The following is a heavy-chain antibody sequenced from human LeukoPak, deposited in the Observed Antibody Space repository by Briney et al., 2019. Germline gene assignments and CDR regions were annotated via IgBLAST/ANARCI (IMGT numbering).Heavy chain of an antibody. CDR3: TRGGSRFLEWFSSTYPGMDV. Sequence: PGGSLRLSCAASGFTFIRYWMHWFRQAPGKGLEWVSRINNDGSSASYADSVKGRFTISRANAKNTLYLQMSSLRAEDTAIYYCTRGGSRFLEWFSSTYPGMDVWGQGTTVTVSS. J-gene: IGHJ6*02. D-gene: IGHD3-3*01. CDR1: GFTFIRYW. CDR2: INNDGSSA. V-gene: IGHV3-74*01.